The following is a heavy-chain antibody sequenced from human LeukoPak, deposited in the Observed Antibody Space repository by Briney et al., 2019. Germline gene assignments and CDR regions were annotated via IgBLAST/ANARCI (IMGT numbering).Heavy chain of an antibody. CDR3: ARIIDGGSWLEGFDY. Sequence: SETLSLTCTVSGGSISSYYWSWIRQPPGKGLEWIGYIYYSGSTNYNPSLKSRVTISVDTSKNQFSLKLSSVTAADTAVYYCARIIDGGSWLEGFDYWGQGTLVTVSS. D-gene: IGHD2-15*01. J-gene: IGHJ4*02. CDR2: IYYSGST. V-gene: IGHV4-59*01. CDR1: GGSISSYY.